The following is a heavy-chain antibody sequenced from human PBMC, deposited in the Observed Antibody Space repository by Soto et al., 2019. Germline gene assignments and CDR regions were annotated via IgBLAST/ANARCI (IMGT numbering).Heavy chain of an antibody. CDR2: ISWNSDNI. CDR3: AKDLYSNYGDAFDI. V-gene: IGHV3-9*01. D-gene: IGHD4-4*01. Sequence: GGSLRLSCAASGYTFDDYAMHWVRQAPGKGLEWVSGISWNSDNIVYADSVKGRFTISRDNAKNSLYLQMNSLRAEDTALYYCAKDLYSNYGDAFDIWGQGTMVTVSS. J-gene: IGHJ3*02. CDR1: GYTFDDYA.